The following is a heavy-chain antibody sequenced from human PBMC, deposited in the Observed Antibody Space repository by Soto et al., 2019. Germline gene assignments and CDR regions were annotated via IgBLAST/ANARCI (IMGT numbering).Heavy chain of an antibody. D-gene: IGHD3-22*01. CDR3: ARSPDSSGYPDFDY. J-gene: IGHJ4*02. Sequence: ASVKVSCKASGYTFTSYGISWVRQAPGQGLEWMGWISAYKGNTNYAQKLQGRVTMTTDTSTSTAYMELRSLRSDDTAVYYCARSPDSSGYPDFDYWGQGTLVTV. V-gene: IGHV1-18*04. CDR2: ISAYKGNT. CDR1: GYTFTSYG.